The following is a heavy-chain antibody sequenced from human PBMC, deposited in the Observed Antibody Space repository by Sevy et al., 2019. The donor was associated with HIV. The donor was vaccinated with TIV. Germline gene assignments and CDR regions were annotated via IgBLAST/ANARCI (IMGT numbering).Heavy chain of an antibody. Sequence: GGSLRLSCAASGFTFSSYSMNWVRQAPGKGLEWVSYISRSSSTIYYADSVKGRFTISRDNAKNSLYLQMNSLRDEDTAVYYWARGRKMYDSSGYYFHFDYWGQGTLVTVSS. J-gene: IGHJ4*02. D-gene: IGHD3-22*01. CDR1: GFTFSSYS. CDR3: ARGRKMYDSSGYYFHFDY. CDR2: ISRSSSTI. V-gene: IGHV3-48*02.